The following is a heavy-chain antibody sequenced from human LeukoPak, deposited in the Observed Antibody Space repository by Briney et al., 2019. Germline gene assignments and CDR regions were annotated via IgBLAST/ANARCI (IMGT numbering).Heavy chain of an antibody. V-gene: IGHV3-7*01. CDR3: AKANAMDV. J-gene: IGHJ6*02. CDR1: GFTFSNYW. CDR2: VNQDGSER. Sequence: GGSLRLSCAASGFTFSNYWMTWVRQAPGKGLEWVANVNQDGSERYVNSVRGRFTISRDNAKNSLDLQMNSLRAEDTALYFCAKANAMDVWGQGTTVTVSS.